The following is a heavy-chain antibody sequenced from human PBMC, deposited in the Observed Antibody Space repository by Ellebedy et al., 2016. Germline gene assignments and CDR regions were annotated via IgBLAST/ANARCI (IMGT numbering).Heavy chain of an antibody. D-gene: IGHD5-12*01. J-gene: IGHJ6*02. CDR3: ASPSSGSGGMDV. CDR2: IYYSGST. Sequence: SETLSLTCTVSGGSISSYYWSWIRQPPGKGLEWIGYIYYSGSTNYNPSLKSRVTISVDTSKNQFSLKLSSVTAADTAVYYCASPSSGSGGMDVWGQGTTVTVSS. V-gene: IGHV4-59*01. CDR1: GGSISSYY.